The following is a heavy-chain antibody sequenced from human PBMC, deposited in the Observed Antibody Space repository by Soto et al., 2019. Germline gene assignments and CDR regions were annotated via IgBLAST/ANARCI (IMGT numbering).Heavy chain of an antibody. CDR3: TKGTTVKAWFDS. D-gene: IGHD4-17*01. J-gene: IGHJ5*01. CDR1: GFTFSSYA. CDR2: ISSGGST. V-gene: IGHV3-23*01. Sequence: GGSLRLSCAASGFTFSSYAMSWVRQAPGKGLEWVSTISSGGSTYYADSVKGRFTISRDNSKNTLYLQMNSLRAEDTAIYYCTKGTTVKAWFDSWGHGTLVTVSS.